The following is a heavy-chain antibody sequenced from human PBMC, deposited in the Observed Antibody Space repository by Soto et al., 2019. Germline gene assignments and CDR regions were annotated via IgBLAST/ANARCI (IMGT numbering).Heavy chain of an antibody. D-gene: IGHD2-2*01. CDR3: AKDSSPSPYYYYYGMDV. J-gene: IGHJ6*02. V-gene: IGHV3-23*01. CDR1: GFTFSSYA. CDR2: ISGSGGST. Sequence: GGSLRLSCAASGFTFSSYAMSWVRQAPGKGLEWVSAISGSGGSTYYADSVKGRFTISRDNSKNTPYLQMNSLRAEDTAVYYCAKDSSPSPYYYYYGMDVWGQGTTVTVSS.